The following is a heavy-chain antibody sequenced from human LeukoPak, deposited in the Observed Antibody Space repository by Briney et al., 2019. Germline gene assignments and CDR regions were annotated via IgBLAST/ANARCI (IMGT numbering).Heavy chain of an antibody. CDR1: GFTFSSYA. J-gene: IGHJ4*02. D-gene: IGHD1-26*01. CDR3: ARGFHSGSYSADY. Sequence: GGSLRLSCAASGFTFSSYAMHWVRQAPGKGLEWVAVISYDGSNKYYADSVKGRFTISRDNSKNTLYLQMNSLRAEDTAVYYCARGFHSGSYSADYWGQGTLVTVSS. V-gene: IGHV3-30*04. CDR2: ISYDGSNK.